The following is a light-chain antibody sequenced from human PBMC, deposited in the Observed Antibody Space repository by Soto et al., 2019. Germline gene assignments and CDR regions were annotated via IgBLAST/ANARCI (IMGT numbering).Light chain of an antibody. CDR3: QQYGSSRT. CDR2: GAS. V-gene: IGKV3-20*01. J-gene: IGKJ1*01. CDR1: QSVSNSY. Sequence: EIVLTQSPGTLSLSPGERATLSCRASQSVSNSYLAWYQQRPGQAPRLLIYGASSRATGIPDRFSGSGSGTDFTLTISRLELEDFGVYYCQQYGSSRTFGEGTKVEIK.